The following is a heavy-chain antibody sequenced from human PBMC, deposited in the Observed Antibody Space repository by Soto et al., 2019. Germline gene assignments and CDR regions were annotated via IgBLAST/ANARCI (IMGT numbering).Heavy chain of an antibody. V-gene: IGHV4-34*01. D-gene: IGHD1-7*01. CDR1: GGSFSGYY. J-gene: IGHJ4*02. Sequence: QVQLQQWGAGLLKPSETLSLTCAVYGGSFSGYYWSWIRQPPGKGLEWIGEINHSGSTNYNPSLKSRVTISVDTSKNQFSLKLSSVTAADTAVYYCARGWDYVRFDYWGQGTLVTVSS. CDR3: ARGWDYVRFDY. CDR2: INHSGST.